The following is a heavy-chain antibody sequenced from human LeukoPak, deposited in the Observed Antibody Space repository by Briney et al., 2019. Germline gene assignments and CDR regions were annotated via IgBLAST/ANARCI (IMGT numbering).Heavy chain of an antibody. J-gene: IGHJ4*02. D-gene: IGHD3-16*01. Sequence: NPGGSLRLSCATSGFTFSSYAMHWVRQAPGKGLEWVGRIKSKTDGGTTDYAAPVKGRFTISRDDSKNTLYLQMNSLKTEDTAVYHCTTDFLVVGGYDYWGQGTLVTVSS. CDR1: GFTFSSYA. V-gene: IGHV3-15*07. CDR2: IKSKTDGGTT. CDR3: TTDFLVVGGYDY.